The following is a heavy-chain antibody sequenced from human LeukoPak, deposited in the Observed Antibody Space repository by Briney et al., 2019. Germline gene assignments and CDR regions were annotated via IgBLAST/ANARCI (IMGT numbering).Heavy chain of an antibody. D-gene: IGHD1-1*01. V-gene: IGHV4-34*01. Sequence: SETLSLTCAVYGGSFSGYYWSWIRQPPGKGLEWIGEINHSGSTNYNPSLKSRVILSLDASKSQFSLRLTSVTAADTAVYYCGRQPSDNGAGHFDYWGQGTLVTVSS. CDR1: GGSFSGYY. J-gene: IGHJ4*02. CDR3: GRQPSDNGAGHFDY. CDR2: INHSGST.